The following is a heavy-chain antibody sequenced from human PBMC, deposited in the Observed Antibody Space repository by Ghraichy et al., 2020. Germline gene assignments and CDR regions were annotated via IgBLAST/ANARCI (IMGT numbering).Heavy chain of an antibody. V-gene: IGHV3-23*01. J-gene: IGHJ4*02. CDR1: GFTFSSYA. CDR3: AKDAPGRITMIVVLIV. Sequence: LSLTCAASGFTFSSYAMSWVRQAPGKGLEWVSAISGSGGSTYYADSVKGRFTISRDNSKNTLYLQMNSLRAEDTAVYYCAKDAPGRITMIVVLIVWGQGSLVTVSS. D-gene: IGHD3-22*01. CDR2: ISGSGGST.